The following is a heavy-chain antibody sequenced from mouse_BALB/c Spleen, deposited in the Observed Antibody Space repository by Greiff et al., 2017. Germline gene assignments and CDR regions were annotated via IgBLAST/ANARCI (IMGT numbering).Heavy chain of an antibody. CDR2: IYPGDGDT. J-gene: IGHJ4*01. Sequence: QVQLQQSGPELVKPGASVKISCKASGYAFSSSWMNWVKQRPGQGLEWIGRIYPGDGDTNYNGKFKGKATLTADKSSSTAYMQLSSLTSVDSAVYFCARQAYYGNYGGFYYAMDYWGQGTSVTVSS. V-gene: IGHV1-82*01. CDR3: ARQAYYGNYGGFYYAMDY. CDR1: GYAFSSSW. D-gene: IGHD2-10*01.